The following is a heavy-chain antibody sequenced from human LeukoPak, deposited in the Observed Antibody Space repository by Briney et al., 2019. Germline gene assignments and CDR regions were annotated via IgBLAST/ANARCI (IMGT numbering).Heavy chain of an antibody. J-gene: IGHJ4*02. D-gene: IGHD2-8*01. V-gene: IGHV3-21*01. CDR2: ITSSSTYI. CDR1: GFTFSSYT. Sequence: GGSLRLSCVASGFTFSSYTLNWVRQAPGKGLEWVSSITSSSTYIHYADSVKGRFTISRDNAKNSVYLHMNSLRAEDTAVYYCARDGGDLYPTYYFDYWGQGTLVTVSA. CDR3: ARDGGDLYPTYYFDY.